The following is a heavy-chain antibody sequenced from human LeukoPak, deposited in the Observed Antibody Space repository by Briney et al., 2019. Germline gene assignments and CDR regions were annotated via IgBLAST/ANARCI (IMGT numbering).Heavy chain of an antibody. CDR3: ASLGSGSTNDY. V-gene: IGHV3-66*01. CDR2: IYSGGST. J-gene: IGHJ4*02. CDR1: GLTVSSNY. D-gene: IGHD5-12*01. Sequence: GGSLRLSCAASGLTVSSNYMSWVRQAPGKGLEWVSVIYSGGSTYYADSVKGRFTISRDNSKNTLYLQMNSLRAEDTAVYYCASLGSGSTNDYWGQGTLVTVSS.